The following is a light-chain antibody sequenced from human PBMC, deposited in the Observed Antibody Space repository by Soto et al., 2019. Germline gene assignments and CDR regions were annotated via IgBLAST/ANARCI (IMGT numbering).Light chain of an antibody. CDR3: QQFGDWPS. CDR2: DSS. J-gene: IGKJ1*01. Sequence: EIRMAQSPALLSVSPGERATLSCRASQSVSSHVVWYQQKPGQAPRLLISDSSTTGIPARFSGSESGTEFTLTISSLQSEYSALYYCQQFGDWPSFGLGTKLEI. V-gene: IGKV3-15*01. CDR1: QSVSSH.